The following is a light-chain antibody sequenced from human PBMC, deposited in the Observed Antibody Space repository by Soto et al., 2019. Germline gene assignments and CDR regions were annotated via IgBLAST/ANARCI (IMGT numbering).Light chain of an antibody. CDR3: SSYTTSSTYV. CDR1: SSDVGAYNY. V-gene: IGLV2-14*03. CDR2: DVT. Sequence: QSVLTHPASVSGSPGQSITISCTGTSSDVGAYNYVSWYQQHPGKAPKLMIYDVTNRPSGVSNRFSGSKSGYTASLTISGLQAEDEADYYCSSYTTSSTYVFGTGTKLTVL. J-gene: IGLJ1*01.